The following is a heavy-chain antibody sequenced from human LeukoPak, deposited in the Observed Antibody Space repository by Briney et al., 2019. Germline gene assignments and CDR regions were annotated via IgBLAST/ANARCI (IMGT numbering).Heavy chain of an antibody. CDR1: GFIFRSHG. D-gene: IGHD2-21*01. CDR2: IGSDGRNK. J-gene: IGHJ4*02. V-gene: IGHV3-33*01. Sequence: GGSLRLSCEPSGFIFRSHGMHWVRQAPGKGLEWLAVIGSDGRNKFYADSVKGRCTISRDNAKNSLYLQMNSLRAEDTAVYYCARDVASTLTRDWGQGTLVTVSS. CDR3: ARDVASTLTRD.